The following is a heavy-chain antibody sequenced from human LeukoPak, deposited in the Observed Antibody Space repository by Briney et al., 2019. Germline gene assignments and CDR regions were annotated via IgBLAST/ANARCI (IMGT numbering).Heavy chain of an antibody. CDR2: IYPGDSDT. CDR3: ATTNEYENY. Sequence: GESLRISCRGSGYSFTTYRIAWVRQMPGKGLEWMGIIYPGDSDTRYSPSFQGHVTISADMSISTAYLQWSSLKASDTAMYYCATTNEYENYWGQGTLVTVSS. J-gene: IGHJ4*02. CDR1: GYSFTTYR. D-gene: IGHD1-1*01. V-gene: IGHV5-51*01.